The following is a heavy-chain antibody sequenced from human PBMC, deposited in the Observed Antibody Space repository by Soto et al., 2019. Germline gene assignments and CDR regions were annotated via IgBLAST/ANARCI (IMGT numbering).Heavy chain of an antibody. CDR1: GFTSLGNP. CDR2: ISYDGNNN. Sequence: QVQLVESGGAGVQLGKSLRLSGAVSGFTSLGNPTHWAPQAPGGGLEWVALISYDGNNNYYADSVKGRFTISRDTFKNTLFLQMNSLRREDTAMYYCARGIGDGYNLDYWGQGTLVTVSS. CDR3: ARGIGDGYNLDY. J-gene: IGHJ4*02. D-gene: IGHD5-12*01. V-gene: IGHV3-30-3*01.